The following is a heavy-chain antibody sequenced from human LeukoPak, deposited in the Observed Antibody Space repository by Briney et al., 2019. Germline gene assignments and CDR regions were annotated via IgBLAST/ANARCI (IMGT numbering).Heavy chain of an antibody. Sequence: SETLSLTCTVSIGSINSYYWSWIRQPPGKGLEWIGYISYSGTPTYNPSLRSRVTISLDTSKNQFSLKLSSVTAADTAVYYCARHFDCSGGSCHSPHFDYWGQGTLVTVSS. CDR3: ARHFDCSGGSCHSPHFDY. CDR2: ISYSGTP. D-gene: IGHD2-15*01. V-gene: IGHV4-59*08. J-gene: IGHJ4*02. CDR1: IGSINSYY.